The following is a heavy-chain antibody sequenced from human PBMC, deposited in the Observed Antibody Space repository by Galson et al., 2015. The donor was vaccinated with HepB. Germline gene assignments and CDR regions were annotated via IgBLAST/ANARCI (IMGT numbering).Heavy chain of an antibody. J-gene: IGHJ4*02. Sequence: SLLIAYEASGFSCGDNYMSWIRQAPVTAQEWPSYISPSTLYTNHADIVKGRFTISRDNAKNSLFLQINSLRAEDTAVYYCARVADADYGDHTHFDFWGQGVLVTVSS. D-gene: IGHD4-17*01. CDR3: ARVADADYGDHTHFDF. CDR1: GFSCGDNY. CDR2: ISPSTLYT. V-gene: IGHV3-11*06.